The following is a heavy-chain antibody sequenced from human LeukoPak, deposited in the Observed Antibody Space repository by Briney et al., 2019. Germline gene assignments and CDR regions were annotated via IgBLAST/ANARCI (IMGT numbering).Heavy chain of an antibody. CDR3: ARAQGSSGSPDY. D-gene: IGHD3-22*01. V-gene: IGHV3-64*01. CDR1: GFTFSTYA. CDR2: ISNNGVGT. J-gene: IGHJ4*02. Sequence: PGGSLRLSCAASGFTFSTYAMFWVRQAPGKGLEYVSAISNNGVGTYYANSLKGRFTISRDNSKNTLYLQVGRLRDEDMAVYYCARAQGSSGSPDYWGQGTLVSVSS.